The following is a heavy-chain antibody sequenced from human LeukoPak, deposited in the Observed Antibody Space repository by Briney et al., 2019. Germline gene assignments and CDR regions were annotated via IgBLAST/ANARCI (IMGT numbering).Heavy chain of an antibody. D-gene: IGHD2-2*01. J-gene: IGHJ6*02. CDR1: GFTFSSYI. Sequence: GGSLRLSCAASGFTFSSYIMNWVRQAPGKGLEWVSSISSSSSYIYYADSVKGRFTISRDNAKNSLYLQMNSLRAEDTAVYYCARGGYQLLYYYGMDVWGQGTTVTVSS. V-gene: IGHV3-21*01. CDR3: ARGGYQLLYYYGMDV. CDR2: ISSSSSYI.